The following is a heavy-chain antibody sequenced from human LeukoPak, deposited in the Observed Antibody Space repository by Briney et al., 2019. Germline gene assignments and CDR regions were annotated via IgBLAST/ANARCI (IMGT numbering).Heavy chain of an antibody. D-gene: IGHD1-1*01. CDR3: ARDGWNDDDGFDI. CDR2: IYRSGST. V-gene: IGHV4-38-2*02. Sequence: NPSEILSLTCTVSGHSISSGYYWGWIRQPPGKGLEWIGRIYRSGSTYYNPSLKSRVTISADTSKNQFSLKLSSVTAADTAVYYCARDGWNDDDGFDIWGQGTMVTVSS. CDR1: GHSISSGYY. J-gene: IGHJ3*02.